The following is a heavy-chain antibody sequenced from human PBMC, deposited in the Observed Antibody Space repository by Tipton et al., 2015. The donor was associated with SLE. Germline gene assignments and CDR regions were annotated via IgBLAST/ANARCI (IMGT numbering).Heavy chain of an antibody. CDR3: ARALYSSVPSCHH. Sequence: SLRLSCAASGFTFSNYGMHWVRQAPGKGLEWVAVIRYDGSNKYYADSVKGRFTISRDNSKNTLYLQMNSLRAEDTAVYYCARALYSSVPSCHHWGQGTLVSVSS. V-gene: IGHV3-33*01. CDR1: GFTFSNYG. J-gene: IGHJ1*01. D-gene: IGHD6-19*01. CDR2: IRYDGSNK.